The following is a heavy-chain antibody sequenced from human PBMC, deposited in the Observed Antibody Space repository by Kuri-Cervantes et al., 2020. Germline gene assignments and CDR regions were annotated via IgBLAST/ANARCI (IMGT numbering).Heavy chain of an antibody. CDR1: GGSISSSNW. CDR3: ARAPQDYYNFWSGAPRYFDL. V-gene: IGHV4-4*02. J-gene: IGHJ2*01. Sequence: SQTLSLTCDVSGGSISSSNWWSWVRQPPGKGLEWIGEIRHTGTANYNPSLESRVTISVDTSKNQFSLKLSSVTAADTAVYYCARAPQDYYNFWSGAPRYFDLWGRGSPVTVSS. CDR2: IRHTGTA. D-gene: IGHD3-3*01.